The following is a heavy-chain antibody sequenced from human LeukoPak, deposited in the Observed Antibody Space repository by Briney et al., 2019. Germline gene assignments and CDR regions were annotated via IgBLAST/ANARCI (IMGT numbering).Heavy chain of an antibody. CDR2: IRSKAYGGKT. J-gene: IGHJ3*02. CDR1: GFTLGDYA. CDR3: TRGSSGWYSDAFDI. Sequence: PGGSLRLSCTASGFTLGDYAMSWVRPAPGKGLEWVGFIRSKAYGGKTEYAASVKGRFTISRDDSKSIAYLQMDSLKTEDTAVYYCTRGSSGWYSDAFDIWGQGTMVTVSS. D-gene: IGHD6-19*01. V-gene: IGHV3-49*04.